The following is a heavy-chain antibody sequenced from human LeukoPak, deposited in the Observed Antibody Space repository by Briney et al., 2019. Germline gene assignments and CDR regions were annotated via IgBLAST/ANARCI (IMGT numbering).Heavy chain of an antibody. CDR2: ISGSGGST. CDR3: AKGDSSGYYFGNDAFDI. Sequence: GGSLRLSCAASGFTFSSNAMSWVRQAPGRGLEWVSAISGSGGSTYYADSVKGRFTISRDNSKNTLYLQMNSLRAEDTAVYYCAKGDSSGYYFGNDAFDIWGQGTMVTVSS. D-gene: IGHD3-22*01. CDR1: GFTFSSNA. J-gene: IGHJ3*02. V-gene: IGHV3-23*01.